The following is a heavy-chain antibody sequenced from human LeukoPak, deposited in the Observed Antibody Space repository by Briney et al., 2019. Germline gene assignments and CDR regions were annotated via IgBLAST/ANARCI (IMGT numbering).Heavy chain of an antibody. CDR3: ARARGYSYGYSDY. Sequence: GGSLRLSCAASGFTFSSYSMNWVRQAPGKGLEWVSYISSSSSIMDYADSVKGRFTISRDNAKNSLYLQMNSLRAEDTAVYYCARARGYSYGYSDYWGQGALVTVSS. CDR2: ISSSSSIM. D-gene: IGHD5-18*01. J-gene: IGHJ4*02. CDR1: GFTFSSYS. V-gene: IGHV3-48*01.